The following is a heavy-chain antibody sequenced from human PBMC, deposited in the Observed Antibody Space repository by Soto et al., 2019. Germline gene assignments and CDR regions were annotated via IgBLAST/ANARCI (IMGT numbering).Heavy chain of an antibody. CDR1: GFTFSQYD. D-gene: IGHD3-22*01. V-gene: IGHV3-30*18. CDR3: AKDSDYYYDYSGSDS. CDR2: ISYDGTNN. Sequence: PGGSLRLSCAASGFTFSQYDMHWVRQAPGKGLEWVAVISYDGTNNYYADSLKGRFTISRDNSENTLYLQMNSLRPEDTAVYFCAKDSDYYYDYSGSDSWGLGTLVTVSS. J-gene: IGHJ4*02.